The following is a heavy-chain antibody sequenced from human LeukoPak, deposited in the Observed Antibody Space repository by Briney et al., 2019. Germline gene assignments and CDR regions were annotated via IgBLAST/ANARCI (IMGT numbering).Heavy chain of an antibody. Sequence: SETLSLTCTVSGGSISSYYWNWIRQAPGKGLEWIGYIYYSGNTNYNPSLKSRVTMSVDTSKTHFSLNLSSVTAADTAVYYCARGPTAAGSLTFDYWGQGTLVTVSS. D-gene: IGHD6-13*01. CDR3: ARGPTAAGSLTFDY. CDR1: GGSISSYY. CDR2: IYYSGNT. J-gene: IGHJ4*02. V-gene: IGHV4-59*01.